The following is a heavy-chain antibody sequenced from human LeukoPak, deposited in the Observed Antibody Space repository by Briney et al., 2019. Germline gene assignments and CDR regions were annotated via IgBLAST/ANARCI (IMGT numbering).Heavy chain of an antibody. V-gene: IGHV5-51*01. J-gene: IGHJ6*03. Sequence: GESLKISCKVSGDSFSTYWIGWVRQMPGKGLEWMGIIYPGDSDTRYSPSFQGQVTISADKSITTAYLQWSSLKASDTAMYYCARHGTYYYYMDVWGKGTTVTVSS. D-gene: IGHD1-26*01. CDR3: ARHGTYYYYMDV. CDR1: GDSFSTYW. CDR2: IYPGDSDT.